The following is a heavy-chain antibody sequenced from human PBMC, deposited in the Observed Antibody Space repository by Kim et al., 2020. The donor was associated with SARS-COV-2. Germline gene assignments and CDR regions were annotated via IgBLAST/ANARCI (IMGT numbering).Heavy chain of an antibody. CDR1: GGSISSYY. V-gene: IGHV4-59*13. CDR3: ARVGVTMVRGVIITNWFDP. J-gene: IGHJ5*02. D-gene: IGHD3-10*01. CDR2: IYYSGST. Sequence: SETLSLTCTVSGGSISSYYWSWIRQPPGKGLEWIGYIYYSGSTNYNPSLKSRVTISVDTSKNQFSLKLSSVTAADTAVYYCARVGVTMVRGVIITNWFDPWGQGTLVTVSS.